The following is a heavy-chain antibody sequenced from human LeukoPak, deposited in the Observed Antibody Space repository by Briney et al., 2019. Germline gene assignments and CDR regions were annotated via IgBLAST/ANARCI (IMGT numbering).Heavy chain of an antibody. CDR3: ARGPYSYDSSGAFDI. D-gene: IGHD3-22*01. J-gene: IGHJ3*02. CDR1: GDSISTSSYY. V-gene: IGHV4-39*07. Sequence: SETLSLTCSVSGDSISTSSYYWGWIRQPPGKGLEWIGTIYYSGSTYYNPSLTSRVPISVDTSKNQFSLKLSSVTAADTAVYFCARGPYSYDSSGAFDIWGQGTMVTVSS. CDR2: IYYSGST.